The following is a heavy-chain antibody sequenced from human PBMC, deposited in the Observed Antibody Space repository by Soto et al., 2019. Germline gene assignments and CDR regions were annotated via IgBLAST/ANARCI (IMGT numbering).Heavy chain of an antibody. Sequence: LRLSCEASGFLFSTSTLNWVRRAPGKGLEWVAEISSRGTDIYYAGSVKGRFTISRDNSKDTLYLLLDRVKSDDTAVYFCATLGRADYPPLAAWGQGTLVTVSS. CDR2: ISSRGTDI. J-gene: IGHJ5*02. V-gene: IGHV3-30*14. D-gene: IGHD4-17*01. CDR3: ATLGRADYPPLAA. CDR1: GFLFSTST.